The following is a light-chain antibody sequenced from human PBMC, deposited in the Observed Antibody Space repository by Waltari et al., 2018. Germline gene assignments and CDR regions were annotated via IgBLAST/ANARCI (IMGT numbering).Light chain of an antibody. V-gene: IGLV8-61*01. CDR1: SGPVSLAPL. CDR3: ALSMGSGIWV. Sequence: QTVVTQEPSLSVSPGGKVTPPCGLSSGPVSLAPLPFRFPPAPGQAPRTLTFAPTTRSSGVPDRFSGSILDNKAALTITGAQAEDECDYYCALSMGSGIWVFGGGTKLTVL. CDR2: APT. J-gene: IGLJ3*02.